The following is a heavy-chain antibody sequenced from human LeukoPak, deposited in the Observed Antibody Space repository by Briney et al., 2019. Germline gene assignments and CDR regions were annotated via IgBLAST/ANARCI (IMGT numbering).Heavy chain of an antibody. Sequence: GGSLRLSCAASGFTFSSYGMHWVRQAPGKGLEWVAFIRYDGSNKYYADSVKGRFTISRDNSKNTLYLQMNSLRAEDTAVYYCAKGITPGRIEAAGHFDYWGQGTLVTVSS. CDR2: IRYDGSNK. V-gene: IGHV3-30*02. D-gene: IGHD6-13*01. J-gene: IGHJ4*02. CDR3: AKGITPGRIEAAGHFDY. CDR1: GFTFSSYG.